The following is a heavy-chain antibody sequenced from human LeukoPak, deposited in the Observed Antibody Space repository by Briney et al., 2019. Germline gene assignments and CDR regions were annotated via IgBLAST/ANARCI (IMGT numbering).Heavy chain of an antibody. D-gene: IGHD3-9*01. J-gene: IGHJ4*02. CDR2: IIPILGTA. Sequence: SVKVSCKASGGTFSSYAISWVRQAPGQGLEWMGGIIPILGTANYAQKFQGRVTITTDESTSTAYMELSSLRSEDTAVYYCARGRYSNWGYFDYWGQGTLVTVSS. CDR1: GGTFSSYA. V-gene: IGHV1-69*05. CDR3: ARGRYSNWGYFDY.